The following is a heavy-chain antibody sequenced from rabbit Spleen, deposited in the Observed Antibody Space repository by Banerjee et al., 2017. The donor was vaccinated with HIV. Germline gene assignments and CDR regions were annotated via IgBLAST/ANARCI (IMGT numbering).Heavy chain of an antibody. V-gene: IGHV1S40*01. CDR1: GVSFSSSSY. CDR3: ARSTGGVGDGYAGL. CDR2: IDTGSSGFT. D-gene: IGHD6-1*01. Sequence: QSLEESGGDLVKPGASLTLSCIASGVSFSSSSYMCWVRQAPGKGLEWIACIDTGSSGFTYFASWAKGRFTISKTSSTTVTLQMTSLTAADTATYFCARSTGGVGDGYAGLWGQGTLVTVS. J-gene: IGHJ4*01.